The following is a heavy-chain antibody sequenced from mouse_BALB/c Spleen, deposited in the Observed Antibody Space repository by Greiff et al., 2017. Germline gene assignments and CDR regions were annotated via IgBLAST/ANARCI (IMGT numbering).Heavy chain of an antibody. Sequence: EVQLQQSGAELVKPGASVKLSCTASGFNIKDTYMHWVKQRPEQGLEWIGRIDPANGNTKYDPKFQGKATITADTSSNTAYLQLSSLTSEDTAVYYCDSCSSQYYFDYWGQGTTLTVSS. CDR3: DSCSSQYYFDY. J-gene: IGHJ2*01. CDR2: IDPANGNT. CDR1: GFNIKDTY. D-gene: IGHD1-1*01. V-gene: IGHV14-3*02.